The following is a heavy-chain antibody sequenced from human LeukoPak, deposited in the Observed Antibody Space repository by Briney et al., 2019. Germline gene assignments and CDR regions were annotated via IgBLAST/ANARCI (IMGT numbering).Heavy chain of an antibody. V-gene: IGHV3-74*01. Sequence: GGSLRLSCAASGFTFSSYWMHWVRQPPGKGLVWVSRINSDGSSTSYADSVKGRFTISRDNAKNTLYLQMNSLRAEDTAVYYCAREIIAAAHLDYWGQGTLVTVSS. D-gene: IGHD6-13*01. CDR2: INSDGSST. CDR3: AREIIAAAHLDY. J-gene: IGHJ4*02. CDR1: GFTFSSYW.